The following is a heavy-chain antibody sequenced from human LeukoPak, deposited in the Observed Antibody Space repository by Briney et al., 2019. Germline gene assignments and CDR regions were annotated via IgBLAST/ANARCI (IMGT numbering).Heavy chain of an antibody. V-gene: IGHV4-61*01. J-gene: IGHJ4*02. CDR3: ARDYGGNLAD. CDR2: IYYSGST. Sequence: SETLSLTCTVSGGSISSGSYYWSWIRQPPGKGLEWIGYIYYSGSTNYNPSLKSRVTISVDTSKNQFSLKLSSVTAADTAVYYCARDYGGNLADWGQGTLVTVSS. D-gene: IGHD4-23*01. CDR1: GGSISSGSYY.